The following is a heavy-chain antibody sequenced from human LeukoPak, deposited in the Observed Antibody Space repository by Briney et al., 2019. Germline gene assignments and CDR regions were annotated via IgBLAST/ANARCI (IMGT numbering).Heavy chain of an antibody. CDR2: IYHSGST. D-gene: IGHD4-17*01. CDR1: GGSISSSNW. J-gene: IGHJ4*02. CDR3: ARVAVTVGGFDY. V-gene: IGHV4-4*02. Sequence: PSGTLSLTCAVSGGSISSSNWWSWVRQPPGKGLEWIGEIYHSGSTNYNPSLKSRVTISVDTSKNQFSLKLSSVTAADTAVYYCARVAVTVGGFDYWGQGTLVTVSS.